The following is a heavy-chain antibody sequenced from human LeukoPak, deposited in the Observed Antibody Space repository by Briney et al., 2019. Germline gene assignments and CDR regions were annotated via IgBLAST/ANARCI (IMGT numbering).Heavy chain of an antibody. CDR1: GFTFDDYA. CDR2: ISWNSGSI. V-gene: IGHV3-9*01. Sequence: GRSLTLSCAASGFTFDDYAMHWVRHAPGKGLEWVSGISWNSGSIGYADAVKGRFTISRDNAKDTLYLHMNSLTAEDTAVYYCARGAKWAYYFDYWGQGTLVTVSS. D-gene: IGHD1-26*01. J-gene: IGHJ4*02. CDR3: ARGAKWAYYFDY.